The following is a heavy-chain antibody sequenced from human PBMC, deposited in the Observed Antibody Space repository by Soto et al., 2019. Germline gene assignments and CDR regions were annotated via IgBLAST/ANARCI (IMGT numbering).Heavy chain of an antibody. J-gene: IGHJ4*02. V-gene: IGHV3-30*18. CDR2: ISYDGSNK. CDR3: GKDEDYGDYVGN. Sequence: QVQLVESGGGVVQPGRSLRLSCAASGFTFSSYGMHWVRQAPGKGLEWVAVISYDGSNKYYADSVKGRFTISRDNSKNTLYLQMNSLRAEDTAVYYCGKDEDYGDYVGNWGQGTLVTVSS. CDR1: GFTFSSYG. D-gene: IGHD4-17*01.